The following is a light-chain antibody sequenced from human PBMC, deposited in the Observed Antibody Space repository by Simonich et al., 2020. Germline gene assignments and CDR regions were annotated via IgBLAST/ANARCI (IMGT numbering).Light chain of an antibody. V-gene: IGKV2D-29*02. J-gene: IGKJ2*01. CDR1: QSLLHSDGKTY. Sequence: IVMTQTPLSLSVTPGQPASISCKSSQSLLHSDGKTYLYWYLKKPGQSPQLLNYEVSNRFSGVPDRFSGSGSGTDFTLKISRVEAEDVGVYYCMQSIQLPSYTFGQGTKLEIK. CDR2: EVS. CDR3: MQSIQLPSYT.